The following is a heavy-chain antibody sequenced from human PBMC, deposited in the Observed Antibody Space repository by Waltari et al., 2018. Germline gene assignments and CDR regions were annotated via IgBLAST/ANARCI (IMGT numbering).Heavy chain of an antibody. CDR1: GGSISSHF. V-gene: IGHV4-59*11. CDR3: ARVNIAARQGAYFFDY. Sequence: VQLQESGPGLEKPSETLSLTCTVSGGSISSHFWSWIRQPPGNGLDRIGYIYYSGSTNYNPSLRSRVTISVDTSKTQFSLNLSSVTAADTAVYYCARVNIAARQGAYFFDYWGQGTLVTVSS. D-gene: IGHD6-6*01. J-gene: IGHJ4*02. CDR2: IYYSGST.